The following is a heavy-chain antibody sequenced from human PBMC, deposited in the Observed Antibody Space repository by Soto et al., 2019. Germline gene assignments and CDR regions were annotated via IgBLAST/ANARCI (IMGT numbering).Heavy chain of an antibody. J-gene: IGHJ6*02. CDR1: GGTFSSYA. CDR2: IIPIFGTA. V-gene: IGHV1-69*13. CDR3: ARGLAVTYGMDV. Sequence: WASVKVSCKASGGTFSSYAISWVRQAPGQGLEWMGGIIPIFGTANYAQKFQGRVTITADESTSTAYMELSSLRSEDTAVYYCARGLAVTYGMDVWGQGTTVTVS. D-gene: IGHD4-4*01.